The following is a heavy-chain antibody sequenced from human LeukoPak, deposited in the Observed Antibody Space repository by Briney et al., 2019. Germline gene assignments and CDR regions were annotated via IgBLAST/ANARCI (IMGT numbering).Heavy chain of an antibody. V-gene: IGHV3-23*01. D-gene: IGHD3-22*01. CDR1: GFTFSSYA. CDR2: ISGRGGST. J-gene: IGHJ3*02. Sequence: GASLRLSCAASGFTFSSYAMSWVRQAPGKGLEWVSAISGRGGSTYYADSVKGRFTISRDNSKNTLYLQMNSLRAEDTAVYYCASDSSGHGDAFDIWGQGTMVTVSS. CDR3: ASDSSGHGDAFDI.